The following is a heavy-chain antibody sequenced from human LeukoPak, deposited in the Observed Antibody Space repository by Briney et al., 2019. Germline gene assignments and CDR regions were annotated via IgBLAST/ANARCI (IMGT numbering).Heavy chain of an antibody. CDR2: FDPEDGET. D-gene: IGHD6-13*01. V-gene: IGHV1-24*01. J-gene: IGHJ4*02. CDR3: LTGSSSWYL. CDR1: GYTLTELS. Sequence: GSVKVSCKVSGYTLTELSMHWVRQAPGKGLEWMGGFDPEDGETIYAQKFQGRVTMTEDTSTDTAYMELSSLRSEDMAVYYCLTGSSSWYLWGQGTLVTVSS.